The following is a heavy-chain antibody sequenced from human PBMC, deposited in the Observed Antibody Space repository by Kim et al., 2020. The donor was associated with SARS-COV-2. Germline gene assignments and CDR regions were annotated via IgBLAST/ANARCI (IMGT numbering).Heavy chain of an antibody. V-gene: IGHV1-3*01. J-gene: IGHJ4*02. D-gene: IGHD3-3*01. Sequence: QKFQGRVTFTRDTSASTAYMELSSLRSEDTAVYYCAGDRHYDFWSGYYFDYWGQGTLVTVSS. CDR3: AGDRHYDFWSGYYFDY.